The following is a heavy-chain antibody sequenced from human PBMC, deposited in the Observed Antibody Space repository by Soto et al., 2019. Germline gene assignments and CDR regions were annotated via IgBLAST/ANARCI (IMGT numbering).Heavy chain of an antibody. J-gene: IGHJ5*02. V-gene: IGHV6-1*01. CDR2: TYYRSKWYN. D-gene: IGHD6-13*01. CDR3: ARDWAEGSSWSLNWFDP. CDR1: GDSVSSNSAA. Sequence: SQTLSLTCAISGDSVSSNSAAWNWIRQSPSRGLEWLGRTYYRSKWYNDYAVSVKSRITINPDTSKNQFSLQLNSVTPEDTAVYYCARDWAEGSSWSLNWFDPWGQGTLVTVS.